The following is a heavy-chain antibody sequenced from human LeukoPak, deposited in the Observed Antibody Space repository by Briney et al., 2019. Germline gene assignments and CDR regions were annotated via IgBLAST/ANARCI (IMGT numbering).Heavy chain of an antibody. Sequence: GGSLRLSCAASGFTFSSYSMNWVRQAPGKGLEGVSSISSSSSYIYYADSVKGRFTISRDNAKNSLYLQMNSLRAEDTAVYYCARDPSYDFWSGTQPVDYWGQGTLVTVSS. V-gene: IGHV3-21*01. J-gene: IGHJ4*02. CDR3: ARDPSYDFWSGTQPVDY. CDR2: ISSSSSYI. CDR1: GFTFSSYS. D-gene: IGHD3-3*01.